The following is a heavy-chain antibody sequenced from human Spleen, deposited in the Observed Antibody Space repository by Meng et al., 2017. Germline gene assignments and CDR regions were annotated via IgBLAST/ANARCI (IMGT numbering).Heavy chain of an antibody. J-gene: IGHJ4*02. Sequence: VPLGQSGAEVKKPGASVKVSCKPSGYNFPDYYIHWVRRAPGQGLEWMGRINPKSGDTHYAQKFQARVTMTGDTSISTAYMELSGLRSDDTAMYYCARDEDISAAGKLFGDYWGQGTLVTVSS. CDR1: GYNFPDYY. V-gene: IGHV1-2*06. CDR3: ARDEDISAAGKLFGDY. D-gene: IGHD6-25*01. CDR2: INPKSGDT.